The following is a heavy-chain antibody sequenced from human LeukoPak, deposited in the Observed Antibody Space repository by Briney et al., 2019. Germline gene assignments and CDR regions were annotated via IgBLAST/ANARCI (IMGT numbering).Heavy chain of an antibody. V-gene: IGHV4-39*07. CDR1: GGSIGSSSHY. Sequence: SETLSLTCTVSGGSIGSSSHYWGWIRQPPGKGLEWIGEINDRGSINYNPSLESRLTISIDTSKNQFSLRLSSMTAADTAVYYCARGRRWWGQGALVTVSS. CDR2: INDRGSI. D-gene: IGHD5-24*01. CDR3: ARGRRW. J-gene: IGHJ4*02.